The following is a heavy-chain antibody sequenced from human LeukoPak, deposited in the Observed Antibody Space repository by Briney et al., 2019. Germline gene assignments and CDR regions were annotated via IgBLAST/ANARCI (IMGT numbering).Heavy chain of an antibody. Sequence: GASVKVSCKASGYTFTSYGISWVRQAPGQGLEWMGWISAYNGNTNYAQKLQGRVTVTTDTSTSTAYMELRSLRSDDTAVYYCAREQTVVTLGVEYYFDYWGQGTLVTVSS. CDR3: AREQTVVTLGVEYYFDY. J-gene: IGHJ4*02. CDR1: GYTFTSYG. D-gene: IGHD4-23*01. CDR2: ISAYNGNT. V-gene: IGHV1-18*01.